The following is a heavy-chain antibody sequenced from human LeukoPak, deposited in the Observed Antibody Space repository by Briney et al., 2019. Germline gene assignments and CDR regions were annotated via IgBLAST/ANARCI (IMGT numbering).Heavy chain of an antibody. CDR2: IKQDGSEK. D-gene: IGHD3-22*01. Sequence: GGSLRLSCAASGFTFSSYWMSWVRQAPGKGLEWVANIKQDGSEKYYVDSVKGRLTISRDNAKNSLYLQMNSLRAEDTAVYYCARLITMIVVVTDPNDAFDIWGQGTMVTVSS. V-gene: IGHV3-7*01. CDR1: GFTFSSYW. CDR3: ARLITMIVVVTDPNDAFDI. J-gene: IGHJ3*02.